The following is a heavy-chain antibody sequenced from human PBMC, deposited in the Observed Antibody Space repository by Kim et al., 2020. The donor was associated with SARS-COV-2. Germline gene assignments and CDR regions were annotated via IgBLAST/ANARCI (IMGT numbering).Heavy chain of an antibody. Sequence: GGSLRLSCAASGFTFSNYWMDWVRQVPGKGLEWVSRVNNDGSVTAYAESVMGRFTISRDNDKNTLYLEMNSLRPGDTAVYYCAGEDIDGSGSYTFDLWG. J-gene: IGHJ4*01. D-gene: IGHD3-10*01. CDR2: VNNDGSVT. CDR3: AGEDIDGSGSYTFDL. V-gene: IGHV3-74*01. CDR1: GFTFSNYW.